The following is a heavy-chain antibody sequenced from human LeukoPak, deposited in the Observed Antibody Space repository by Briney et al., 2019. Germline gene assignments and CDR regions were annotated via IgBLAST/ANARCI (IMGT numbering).Heavy chain of an antibody. D-gene: IGHD1-26*01. Sequence: SETLSLTCTVSGGSISSSSYYWGWIRQPPGKGLEWIGSIYYSGSTYYNPSLKSRVTISVDTSKNQFSLKLSSVTAADTAVYYCARGSRIVGAPRYFDYWGQGTLVTVSS. CDR3: ARGSRIVGAPRYFDY. J-gene: IGHJ4*02. CDR1: GGSISSSSYY. CDR2: IYYSGST. V-gene: IGHV4-39*07.